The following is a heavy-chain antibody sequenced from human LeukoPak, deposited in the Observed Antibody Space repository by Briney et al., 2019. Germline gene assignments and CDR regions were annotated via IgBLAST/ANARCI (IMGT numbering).Heavy chain of an antibody. D-gene: IGHD3-10*01. CDR1: GFTLTSYA. CDR2: INANNGNT. CDR3: AVLYGSGSNDY. Sequence: ASVKVSCNTSGFTLTSYAISWVRQTPGQGLEWMGWINANNGNTNSAQKLQDRITMTTDTSTSTAYMELRTLRSDDTAVYYCAVLYGSGSNDYWGQGTLVTVSS. V-gene: IGHV1-18*01. J-gene: IGHJ4*02.